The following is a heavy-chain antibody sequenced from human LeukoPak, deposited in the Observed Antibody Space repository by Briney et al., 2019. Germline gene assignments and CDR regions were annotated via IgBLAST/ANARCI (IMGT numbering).Heavy chain of an antibody. CDR2: ISGSGDST. CDR1: GFTFSNYA. J-gene: IGHJ3*02. CDR3: ARDRGEGSSWYHGAFDI. Sequence: GGSLRLSCAASGFTFSNYAMRWVRQAPGKGLEWVSGISGSGDSTYYADSVKGRFTISRDNSKNTLYLQMNSLRAEDTAVYYCARDRGEGSSWYHGAFDIWGQGTMVTVSS. V-gene: IGHV3-23*01. D-gene: IGHD6-13*01.